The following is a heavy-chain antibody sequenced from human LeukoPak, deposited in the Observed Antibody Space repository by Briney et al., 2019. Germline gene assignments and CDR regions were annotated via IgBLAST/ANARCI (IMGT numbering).Heavy chain of an antibody. D-gene: IGHD6-13*01. CDR3: ARGQGQQLLDPFDY. CDR1: GGTFSSYA. CDR2: FIPIFGTA. J-gene: IGHJ4*02. Sequence: GASVKVSCKASGGTFSSYAISWVRQAPGQGLEWMGGFIPIFGTANYAQKFQGRVTITADESTSTAYMELSSLRSEDTAVYYCARGQGQQLLDPFDYWGQGTLVTVSS. V-gene: IGHV1-69*01.